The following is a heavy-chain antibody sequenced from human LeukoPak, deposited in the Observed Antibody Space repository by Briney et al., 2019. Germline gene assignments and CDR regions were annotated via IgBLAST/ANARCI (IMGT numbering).Heavy chain of an antibody. CDR3: AKVRTGHYFDY. CDR1: GFTFSNYA. V-gene: IGHV3-23*01. J-gene: IGHJ4*02. D-gene: IGHD3/OR15-3a*01. CDR2: ITGSGGST. Sequence: GGSLRLSCAASGFTFSNYAMSWVRQAPGKGLEWVSSITGSGGSTYYADSVKGRFTISRDNSKSTLYLQMNSLRTEDTAVYYCAKVRTGHYFDYWGQGTLVTVSS.